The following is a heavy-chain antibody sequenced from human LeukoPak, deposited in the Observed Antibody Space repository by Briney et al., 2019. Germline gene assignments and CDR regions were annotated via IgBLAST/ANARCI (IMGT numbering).Heavy chain of an antibody. Sequence: GRSQRLSCAASELTLNMYWMSWVRQARGKGLEWVANIKLDGSEAHDVDSVKGRFTISRDNAKNSLSLQMNSLNVEATGVYFCTRAALFGSGRTHLDFWSQGTLVSVSS. CDR1: ELTLNMYW. J-gene: IGHJ4*02. D-gene: IGHD3-10*01. V-gene: IGHV3-7*04. CDR3: TRAALFGSGRTHLDF. CDR2: IKLDGSEA.